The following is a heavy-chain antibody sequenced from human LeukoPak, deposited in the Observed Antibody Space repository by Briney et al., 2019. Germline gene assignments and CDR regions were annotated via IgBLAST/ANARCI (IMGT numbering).Heavy chain of an antibody. D-gene: IGHD4-23*01. CDR3: ARISTVVANRFDY. Sequence: GGSLRLSCAASGFTFDDYAMHWVRQAPGKGLEWVSSISSSSSYIYYADSVKGRFTISRDNAKNSLYLQMNSLRAEDTAVYYCARISTVVANRFDYWGQGTLVTVSS. J-gene: IGHJ4*02. V-gene: IGHV3-21*01. CDR1: GFTFDDYA. CDR2: ISSSSSYI.